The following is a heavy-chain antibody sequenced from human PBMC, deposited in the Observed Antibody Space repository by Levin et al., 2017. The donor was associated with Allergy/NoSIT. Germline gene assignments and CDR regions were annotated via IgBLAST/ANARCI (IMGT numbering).Heavy chain of an antibody. CDR2: IYYSGST. Sequence: ASETLSLTCTVSGGSVSSGSYYWSWIRQPPGTGLEWIGYIYYSGSTNYNPSLKSRVTISVDTSKNQFSLKLSSVTAADTAVYYCARDAGGRALRYFDWLQDWGQGTLVTVSS. D-gene: IGHD3-9*01. CDR3: ARDAGGRALRYFDWLQD. V-gene: IGHV4-61*01. CDR1: GGSVSSGSYY. J-gene: IGHJ4*02.